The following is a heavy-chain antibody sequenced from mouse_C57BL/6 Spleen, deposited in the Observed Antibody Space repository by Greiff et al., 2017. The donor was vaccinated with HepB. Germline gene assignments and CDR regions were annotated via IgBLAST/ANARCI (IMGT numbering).Heavy chain of an antibody. CDR3: ARNGYYEGYAMDY. CDR2: IYPGSGST. V-gene: IGHV1-55*01. Sequence: QVQLQQPGAELVKPGASVKMSCKASGYTFTSYWITWVKQRPGQGLEWIGDIYPGSGSTNYNEKFKSKATLTVDTSSSTAYMQFSSLTSEDSAVYYWARNGYYEGYAMDYWGQGTSVTVSS. D-gene: IGHD2-3*01. CDR1: GYTFTSYW. J-gene: IGHJ4*01.